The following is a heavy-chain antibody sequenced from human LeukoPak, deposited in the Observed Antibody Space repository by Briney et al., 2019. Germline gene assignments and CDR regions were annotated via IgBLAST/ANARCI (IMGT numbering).Heavy chain of an antibody. V-gene: IGHV4-34*01. CDR1: GGSFSGYY. J-gene: IGHJ6*02. Sequence: SETLSLTCAVYGGSFSGYYWSWIRQPPGKGLEWIGEINHSGSTNYNPSLKSRVTISVDTSKNQFSLKLSSVTAADTAVYYCARGQAAGTGYHYGMDVWGQGTTVTVSS. D-gene: IGHD6-13*01. CDR2: INHSGST. CDR3: ARGQAAGTGYHYGMDV.